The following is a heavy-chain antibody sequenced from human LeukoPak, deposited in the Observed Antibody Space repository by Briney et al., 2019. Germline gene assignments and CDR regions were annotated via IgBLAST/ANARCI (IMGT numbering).Heavy chain of an antibody. CDR2: IYHSGST. Sequence: SETLSLTCAVYGGSFSGYYWSWIRQPPGKGLEWIGSIYHSGSTYYNPSLKSRVTISVDTSKNQFPLKLSSVTAADTAVYYCARLGYSYGYFDYWGQGTLVTVSS. V-gene: IGHV4-34*01. D-gene: IGHD5-18*01. CDR3: ARLGYSYGYFDY. J-gene: IGHJ4*02. CDR1: GGSFSGYY.